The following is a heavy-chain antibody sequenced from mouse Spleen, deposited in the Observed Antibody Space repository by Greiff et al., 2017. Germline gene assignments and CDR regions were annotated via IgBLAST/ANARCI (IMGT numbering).Heavy chain of an antibody. Sequence: VQGVESGPELVKPGASVKISCKASGYAFSSSWMNWVKQRPGKGLEWIGRIYPGDGDTNYNGKFKGKATLTADKSSSTAYMQLSSLTSEDSAVYFCARGRIGVPYYFDYWGQGTTLTVSS. J-gene: IGHJ2*01. V-gene: IGHV1-82*01. CDR2: IYPGDGDT. CDR1: GYAFSSSW. CDR3: ARGRIGVPYYFDY.